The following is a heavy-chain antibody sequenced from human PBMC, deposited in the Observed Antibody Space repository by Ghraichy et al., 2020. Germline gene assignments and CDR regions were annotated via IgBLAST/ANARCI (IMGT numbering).Heavy chain of an antibody. D-gene: IGHD3-10*01. J-gene: IGHJ6*01. CDR1: GFAFSSYW. CDR3: TRDIQGSRDYGLDV. CDR2: INQDGSLK. Sequence: GESLNISCGGSGFAFSSYWMSWVRQPPGKGLEWVANINQDGSLKYFLDSVRGRNTISRDNAKNSLFLQMNSLRPEDSAVYHCTRDIQGSRDYGLDVWGQGTTVTVSS. V-gene: IGHV3-7*01.